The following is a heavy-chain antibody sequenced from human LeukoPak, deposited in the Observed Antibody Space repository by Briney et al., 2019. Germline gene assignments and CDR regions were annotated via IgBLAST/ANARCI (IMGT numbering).Heavy chain of an antibody. CDR3: ARGGIIVGVDY. CDR2: IYDSGST. Sequence: SETLSLTCTVSGGSISSYYWSWIRQPPGKGLEWIGFIYDSGSTNYNSSLKSRVTISVDTSKDQFSLKLSSVTAADTAVYYCARGGIIVGVDYWGLGTLVTVSS. D-gene: IGHD1-26*01. CDR1: GGSISSYY. J-gene: IGHJ4*02. V-gene: IGHV4-59*01.